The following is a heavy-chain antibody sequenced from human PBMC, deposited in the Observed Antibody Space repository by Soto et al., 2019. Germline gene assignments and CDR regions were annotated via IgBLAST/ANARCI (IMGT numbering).Heavy chain of an antibody. D-gene: IGHD3-10*01. CDR3: AKDSPLRGIGDSFYY. Sequence: GGSLRLSCAASGFTFSSYAMSWVRQAPGKGLEWVSAISGSGGSTYYADSVKGRFTISRDKSKNTLYLQMNSLRAEDTAVYYCAKDSPLRGIGDSFYYWGQGTLVTVSS. CDR1: GFTFSSYA. J-gene: IGHJ4*02. V-gene: IGHV3-23*01. CDR2: ISGSGGST.